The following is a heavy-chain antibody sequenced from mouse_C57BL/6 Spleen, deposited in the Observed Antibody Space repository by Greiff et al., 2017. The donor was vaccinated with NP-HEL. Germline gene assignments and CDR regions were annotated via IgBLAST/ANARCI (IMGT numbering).Heavy chain of an antibody. Sequence: EVQRVESGGGLVKPGGSLKLSCAASGFTFSDYGMHWVRQAPEKGLEWVAYISSGSSTIYYADTVKGRFTISRDNAKNTLFLQMTSLRSEDTAMYYCAKCLYYGYDNDAMDDWGQGTSVTVSS. J-gene: IGHJ4*01. V-gene: IGHV5-17*01. CDR2: ISSGSSTI. CDR1: GFTFSDYG. CDR3: AKCLYYGYDNDAMDD. D-gene: IGHD2-2*01.